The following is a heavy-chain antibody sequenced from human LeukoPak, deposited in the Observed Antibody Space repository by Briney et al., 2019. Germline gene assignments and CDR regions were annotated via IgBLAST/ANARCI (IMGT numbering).Heavy chain of an antibody. V-gene: IGHV1-3*01. Sequence: ASVKDSCKASGYTLTSYAMHWVRQAPGQWLEWMGWINAGNGNTKYSQKFQGRVTITRDTSASTAYMELSSLRSEDTDVYYCATSIFGVVMFYYYYMDVWGKGTTVTVSS. CDR2: INAGNGNT. D-gene: IGHD3-3*01. J-gene: IGHJ6*03. CDR3: ATSIFGVVMFYYYYMDV. CDR1: GYTLTSYA.